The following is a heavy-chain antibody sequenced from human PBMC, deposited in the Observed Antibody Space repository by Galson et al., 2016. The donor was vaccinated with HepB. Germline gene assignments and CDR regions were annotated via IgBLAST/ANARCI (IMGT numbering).Heavy chain of an antibody. CDR1: GYKPSGYSFSTFW. Sequence: QSGAEVKKPGESLRISCKASGYKPSGYSFSTFWIGWVRQMPGKGPEWLGIFFPGDSNVRYSPSFEGRVTISADKSINTAFLQLSSLEASDTAIYYCASAQYTSCRYYYFDYWGQGTLVTVSS. J-gene: IGHJ4*02. V-gene: IGHV5-51*01. CDR2: FFPGDSNV. CDR3: ASAQYTSCRYYYFDY. D-gene: IGHD6-19*01.